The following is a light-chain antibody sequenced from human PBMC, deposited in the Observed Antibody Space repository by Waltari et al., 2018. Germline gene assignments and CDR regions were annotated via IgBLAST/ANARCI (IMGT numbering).Light chain of an antibody. CDR1: QSVSSY. CDR3: QQSFNTPRT. Sequence: DIQMTQSPSSLSASVGDRVTITCRASQSVSSYLNWYQQKPGKAPNLLIYAASSLQSGVPSRFSGSGSRTDFTLTISSLQPEDFATYYCQQSFNTPRTFGQGTKVEVK. CDR2: AAS. J-gene: IGKJ1*01. V-gene: IGKV1-39*01.